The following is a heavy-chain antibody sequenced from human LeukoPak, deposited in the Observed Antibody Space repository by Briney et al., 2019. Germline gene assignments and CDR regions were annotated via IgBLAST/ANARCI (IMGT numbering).Heavy chain of an antibody. V-gene: IGHV4-4*07. CDR3: ARDAYYYGSGSPYYFDY. J-gene: IGHJ4*02. D-gene: IGHD3-10*01. CDR2: IYTSGST. Sequence: SETLSLTCTVSGGSISSYYWSWIRQPAGKGLEWIGRIYTSGSTNYNPSLKSRVTMSVDTSKNQFSLKLSSVTGADTAVYYWARDAYYYGSGSPYYFDYWGQGTLVTVSS. CDR1: GGSISSYY.